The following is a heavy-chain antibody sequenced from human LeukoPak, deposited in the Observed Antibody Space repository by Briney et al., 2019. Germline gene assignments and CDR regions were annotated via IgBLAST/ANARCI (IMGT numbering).Heavy chain of an antibody. CDR3: ARPVSGSSGWYYNY. CDR1: GGSFSGYY. J-gene: IGHJ4*02. V-gene: IGHV4-34*01. D-gene: IGHD6-19*01. CDR2: INHSGST. Sequence: SETLSLTCAVYGGSFSGYYRSWIRQPPGKGLELIGEINHSGSTNSNPSLKSRVTISVDTSKNQYSLKLSSVTAADTAVYCCARPVSGSSGWYYNYWGQGTLVTVSS.